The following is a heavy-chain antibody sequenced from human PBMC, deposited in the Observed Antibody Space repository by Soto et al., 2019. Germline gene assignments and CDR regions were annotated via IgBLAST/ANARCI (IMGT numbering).Heavy chain of an antibody. CDR3: ARDLGHTSGGMDV. CDR2: IYHSGST. D-gene: IGHD3-10*01. CDR1: GYSISSGYY. Sequence: PSETLSLTCAVSGYSISSGYYWGWIRQPPGKGLEWIGSIYHSGSTHYSPSLRSRVTISADTSKNQFSLRLSSVTAADTAVYYCARDLGHTSGGMDVWGQGTTVTVS. J-gene: IGHJ6*02. V-gene: IGHV4-38-2*02.